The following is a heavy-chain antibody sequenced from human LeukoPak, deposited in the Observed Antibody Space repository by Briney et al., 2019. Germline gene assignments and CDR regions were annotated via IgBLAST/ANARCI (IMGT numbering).Heavy chain of an antibody. J-gene: IGHJ6*03. CDR3: VADGTIYCYYYMDV. Sequence: PSETLSLTCTVPGGSISSNNWCWSRQRPPQGLGWVWNIYNNGSANYNPYPKRRVTISIATAKTKIHFNLKSMTVAATAVYYCVADGTIYCYYYMDVWGKGTTVTVSS. V-gene: IGHV4-59*01. CDR1: GGSISSNN. CDR2: IYNNGSA. D-gene: IGHD2-2*01.